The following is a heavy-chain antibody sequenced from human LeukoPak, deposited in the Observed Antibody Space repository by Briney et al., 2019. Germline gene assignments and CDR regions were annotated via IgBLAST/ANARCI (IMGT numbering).Heavy chain of an antibody. D-gene: IGHD6-13*01. CDR2: IYYTGRT. J-gene: IGHJ4*02. CDR1: GGSISSIPYY. Sequence: SETLSLTCIVSGGSISSIPYYWGWIRQPPGKKLEWIGNIYYTGRTYYIPSLKSRVTISVDTSNNHFSLRLISVTAADTAVYYCARDLPYSSSWESIDYWGQGTLVTVST. CDR3: ARDLPYSSSWESIDY. V-gene: IGHV4-39*07.